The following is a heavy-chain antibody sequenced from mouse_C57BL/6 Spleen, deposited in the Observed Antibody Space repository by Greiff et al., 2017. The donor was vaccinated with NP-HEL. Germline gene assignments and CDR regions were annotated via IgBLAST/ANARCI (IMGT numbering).Heavy chain of an antibody. J-gene: IGHJ4*01. D-gene: IGHD1-2*01. Sequence: VQLQQSGAELVKPGASVKISCKASGYAFSSYWMNWVKQRPGKGLEWIGQIYPGDGDTNYNGKFKGKATLTADKSSSTAYMQLSSLPSEDSAVYCCASGATADAMDYWGQGTSVTVSS. CDR3: ASGATADAMDY. CDR1: GYAFSSYW. CDR2: IYPGDGDT. V-gene: IGHV1-80*01.